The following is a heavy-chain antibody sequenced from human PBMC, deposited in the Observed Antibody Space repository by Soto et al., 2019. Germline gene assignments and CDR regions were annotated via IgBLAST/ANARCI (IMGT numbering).Heavy chain of an antibody. CDR2: IWYDGSNK. V-gene: IGHV3-33*01. D-gene: IGHD3-10*01. CDR1: GFTFSSYG. J-gene: IGHJ5*02. CDR3: ARGVLTMVRGVSPSYNWFDP. Sequence: QVQLVESGGGVVQPGRSLRLSCAASGFTFSSYGMHWVRQAPGKGLEWVAVIWYDGSNKYYADSVKGRFTISRDNSKNMLYLQMNSLRAEDTAVYYCARGVLTMVRGVSPSYNWFDPWGQGTLVTVSS.